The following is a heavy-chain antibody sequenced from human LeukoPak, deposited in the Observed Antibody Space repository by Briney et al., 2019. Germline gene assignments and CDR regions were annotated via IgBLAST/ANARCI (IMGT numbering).Heavy chain of an antibody. CDR3: ARVDITAMVFDY. J-gene: IGHJ4*02. V-gene: IGHV4-59*01. CDR1: GGSISSYY. D-gene: IGHD5-18*01. Sequence: SETLSLTCTVSGGSISSYYWSWIRQPPGKGLEWIGYIYYSGSTNYNPSLKSRVTISVDTSKNQFPLKLSSVTAADTAVYYCARVDITAMVFDYWGQGTLVTVSS. CDR2: IYYSGST.